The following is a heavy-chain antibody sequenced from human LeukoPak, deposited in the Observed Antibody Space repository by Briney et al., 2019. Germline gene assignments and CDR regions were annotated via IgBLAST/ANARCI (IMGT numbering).Heavy chain of an antibody. CDR1: GYTFASYG. CDR3: ARGGLEWPPYMDV. Sequence: ASVKVSCKASGYTFASYGISWVRQAPGQGLEWMAWIGAYNGNTDYAQSLQGRVTVTTDISTSTAYMELSSLTSEDTAVYYCARGGLEWPPYMDVWGKGTTVTVS. V-gene: IGHV1-18*01. D-gene: IGHD3-3*01. CDR2: IGAYNGNT. J-gene: IGHJ6*03.